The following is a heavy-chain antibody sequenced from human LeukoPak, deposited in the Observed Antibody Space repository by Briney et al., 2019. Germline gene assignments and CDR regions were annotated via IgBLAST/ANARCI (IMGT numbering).Heavy chain of an antibody. CDR1: GYTFPSYD. D-gene: IGHD4-23*01. CDR3: ASFYGGKGAFDY. Sequence: ASVKVSCKASGYTFPSYDINWVRQATGQGLEWMGWMNPNSGNTGYAQKFQGRVTMTRNTSISTAYMELSSLRSEDTAVYYCASFYGGKGAFDYWGQGTLVTVSS. V-gene: IGHV1-8*01. J-gene: IGHJ4*02. CDR2: MNPNSGNT.